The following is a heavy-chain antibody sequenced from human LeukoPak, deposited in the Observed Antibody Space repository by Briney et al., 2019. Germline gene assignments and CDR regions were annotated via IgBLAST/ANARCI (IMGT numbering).Heavy chain of an antibody. CDR3: ARIGYSSSSIDY. V-gene: IGHV3-7*01. CDR2: IKQDGSEK. CDR1: RFTFSSYG. Sequence: GGSLRLSCAASRFTFSSYGMHWVRQAPGKGLEWVAKIKQDGSEKYYVDSVKGRFTISRDNAKNSLYLQTNSLRAEDTAVYYCARIGYSSSSIDYWGQGTLVTVSS. J-gene: IGHJ4*02. D-gene: IGHD6-13*01.